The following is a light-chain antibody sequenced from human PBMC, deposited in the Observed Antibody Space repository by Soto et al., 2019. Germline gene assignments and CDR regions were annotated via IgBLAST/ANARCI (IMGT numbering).Light chain of an antibody. CDR3: KQSYSTPIT. Sequence: DIQMTQSPSSLSASVGDRVTITCRASQSISSYLNWYQQKPGKAPKLLIYAASSLQSGVPSRFSGSGSGTDFTLTIRSLQPEDFATYYSKQSYSTPITFGQGTRLEIK. CDR1: QSISSY. CDR2: AAS. J-gene: IGKJ5*01. V-gene: IGKV1-39*01.